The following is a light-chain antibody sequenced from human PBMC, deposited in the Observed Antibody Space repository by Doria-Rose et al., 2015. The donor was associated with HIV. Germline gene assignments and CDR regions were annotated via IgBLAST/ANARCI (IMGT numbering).Light chain of an antibody. CDR2: DAS. CDR3: QQYGTSRGT. J-gene: IGKJ5*01. CDR1: QRVKSSY. V-gene: IGKV3-20*01. Sequence: EIVMTQSPGTLSLSPGERATLSCRASQRVKSSYLAWYQQKPGQAPRLLIYDASTRATGIPDRFSGSGSGTDCTLNISRLEPEDVAVYYCQQYGTSRGTFGQGTRLEIK.